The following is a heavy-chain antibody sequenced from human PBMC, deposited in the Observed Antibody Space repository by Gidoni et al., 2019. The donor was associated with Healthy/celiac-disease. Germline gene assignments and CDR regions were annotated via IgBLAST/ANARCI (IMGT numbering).Heavy chain of an antibody. Sequence: QVQLVESGGGVVQPGRSLSLSCAASGFTFSAYTMHWVRQAPGKGLEWVAVISYDGSNKYYADSVKGRFTISRDNSKNTLYLQMNSLRAEDTAVYYCARGSDYYDSNGFFYVLLDYWGQGTLVTVSS. CDR2: ISYDGSNK. CDR1: GFTFSAYT. CDR3: ARGSDYYDSNGFFYVLLDY. J-gene: IGHJ4*02. V-gene: IGHV3-30*04. D-gene: IGHD3-22*01.